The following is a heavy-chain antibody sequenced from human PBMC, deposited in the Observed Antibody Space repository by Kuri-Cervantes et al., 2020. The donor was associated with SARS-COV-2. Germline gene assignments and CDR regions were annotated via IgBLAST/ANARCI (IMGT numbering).Heavy chain of an antibody. J-gene: IGHJ4*02. CDR1: GYTFTSYY. D-gene: IGHD6-6*01. CDR2: INPNSGGT. CDR3: ARFSSSSVGGYFDY. Sequence: ASVKVSCKAPGYTFTSYYMHWVRQAPGQGLEWMGWINPNSGGTNYAQKFQGRVTMTRDTSISTAYMELSRLRSDDTAVYYCARFSSSSVGGYFDYWGQGTLVTVSS. V-gene: IGHV1-2*02.